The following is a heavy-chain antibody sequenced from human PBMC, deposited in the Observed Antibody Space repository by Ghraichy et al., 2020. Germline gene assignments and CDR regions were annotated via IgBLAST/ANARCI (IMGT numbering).Heavy chain of an antibody. CDR2: ISGSGGST. CDR3: AKDSPKSDWYHAFDI. Sequence: GESLNISCAASGFTFSSYAMSWVRQAPGKGLEWVSAISGSGGSTYYADSVKGRFTISRDNSKNTLYLQMNSLRAEDTAVYYCAKDSPKSDWYHAFDIWGQGTMVTVSS. CDR1: GFTFSSYA. D-gene: IGHD3-9*01. V-gene: IGHV3-23*01. J-gene: IGHJ3*02.